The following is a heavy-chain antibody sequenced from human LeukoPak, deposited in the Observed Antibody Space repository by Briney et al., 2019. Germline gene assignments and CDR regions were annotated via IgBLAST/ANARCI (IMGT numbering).Heavy chain of an antibody. CDR1: GYTFTGYY. V-gene: IGHV1-2*06. D-gene: IGHD3-10*01. CDR2: INPNSGGT. CDR3: AREPPFYGSGSRDAFDI. J-gene: IGHJ3*02. Sequence: ASVKVSCKASGYTFTGYYMHWVRQAPGQGLEWMGRINPNSGGTNYAQKFQGRVTMTRDTSISTAYMELSRLRSDDTAVYYCAREPPFYGSGSRDAFDIWGQGTMVTVSS.